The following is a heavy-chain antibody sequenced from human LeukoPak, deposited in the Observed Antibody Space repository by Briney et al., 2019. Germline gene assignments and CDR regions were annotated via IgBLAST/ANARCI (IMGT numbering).Heavy chain of an antibody. CDR3: ARAKTTHAYYMDV. J-gene: IGHJ6*03. CDR2: ISGTSTTT. D-gene: IGHD1-7*01. V-gene: IGHV3-48*04. Sequence: GGSLRLSCADSGFTFSTYWMTWVRQAPGKGLEWLSDISGTSTTTYYADSVKGRFTISRDNAKNSLYLQMSSLRAEDTAVYYCARAKTTHAYYMDVWGKGTTVTVSS. CDR1: GFTFSTYW.